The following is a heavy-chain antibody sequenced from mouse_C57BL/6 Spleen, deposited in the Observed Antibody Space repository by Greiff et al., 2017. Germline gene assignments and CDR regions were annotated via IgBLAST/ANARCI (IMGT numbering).Heavy chain of an antibody. CDR2: IDPNNGGT. CDR3: ARYYDYSAWFAY. V-gene: IGHV1-72*01. D-gene: IGHD2-4*01. CDR1: GYTFTSYW. J-gene: IGHJ3*01. Sequence: QVQLQQPGAELVKPGASVKLSCKASGYTFTSYWMHWVKQRPGRGLEWIGRIDPNNGGTKYNEKFKSKATLTVDKPSSTAYMQLSSLTSEDSAVYYCARYYDYSAWFAYWGQGTLVTVSA.